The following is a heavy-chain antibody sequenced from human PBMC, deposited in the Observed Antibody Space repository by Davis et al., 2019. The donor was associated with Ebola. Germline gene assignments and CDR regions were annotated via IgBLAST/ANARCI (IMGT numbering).Heavy chain of an antibody. D-gene: IGHD6-19*01. J-gene: IGHJ4*02. CDR1: GFTISSNH. Sequence: GSLRLSCAGSGFTISSNHMCWVRQAAGKGLEWVSVLYTGGSTYYADPVKGRFIVSRDNSKNTLYLQMNSLRVEDTAVYYCALKSIAVAGPQADYWGQGTLVSVSS. V-gene: IGHV3-66*01. CDR3: ALKSIAVAGPQADY. CDR2: LYTGGST.